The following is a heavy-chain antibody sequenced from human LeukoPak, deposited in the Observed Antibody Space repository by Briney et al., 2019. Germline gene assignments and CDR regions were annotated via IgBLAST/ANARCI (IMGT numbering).Heavy chain of an antibody. V-gene: IGHV3-66*04. D-gene: IGHD5-18*01. CDR1: VLTLCLNY. J-gene: IGHJ3*02. CDR2: IYSGGSI. Sequence: GGPLRLSCAPSVLTLCLNYMSWVPHAPGEGLEWVSIIYSGGSIYDADSVKRRFIISTDSSKNTLYLQRNSLRAEDTAVYCCARQRDTVSASGGFDIWGQGTMVTVSS. CDR3: ARQRDTVSASGGFDI.